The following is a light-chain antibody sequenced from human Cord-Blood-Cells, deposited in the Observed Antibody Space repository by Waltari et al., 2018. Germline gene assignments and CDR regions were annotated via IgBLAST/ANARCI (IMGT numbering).Light chain of an antibody. V-gene: IGKV3-20*01. CDR2: GAS. J-gene: IGKJ2*03. CDR3: QQYGSSLYS. CDR1: QSVSSSY. Sequence: EIVLTQSPGTLSLSPGERATLSCRASQSVSSSYLAWYQQKPGQAPSLLIYGASSRATGIPDRFSGSESGTDFTLTISRLEPEDFAVYYCQQYGSSLYSFGHGTKLEIK.